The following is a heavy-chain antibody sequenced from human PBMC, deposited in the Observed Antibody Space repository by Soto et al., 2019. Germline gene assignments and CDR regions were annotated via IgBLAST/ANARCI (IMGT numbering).Heavy chain of an antibody. D-gene: IGHD1-26*01. V-gene: IGHV3-23*01. Sequence: VQLLESGGGLVQPGGSLRLSCAASAFTFSSYAMSWVRQAPGKGLEWVSAISASGGSTYYADSVKGRFTISRDSPENTLYLQMSSLRADDTAVYYCAKGSGNSVYNFDNWGQGTLVTVSS. J-gene: IGHJ4*02. CDR1: AFTFSSYA. CDR3: AKGSGNSVYNFDN. CDR2: ISASGGST.